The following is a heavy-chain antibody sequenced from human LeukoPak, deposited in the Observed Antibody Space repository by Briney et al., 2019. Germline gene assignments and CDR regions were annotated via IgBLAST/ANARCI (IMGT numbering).Heavy chain of an antibody. CDR1: GFTFSSYG. Sequence: GGSLRLSCAASGFTFSSYGMHWVRQAPGKGLEWVAFIRYDGSNKYYADSVKGRFTISRDNSKNTLYLQMNSLRAEDTAVYYCAKLNPTHPDPGYWGQGTLVTVSS. J-gene: IGHJ4*02. CDR2: IRYDGSNK. V-gene: IGHV3-30*02. CDR3: AKLNPTHPDPGY.